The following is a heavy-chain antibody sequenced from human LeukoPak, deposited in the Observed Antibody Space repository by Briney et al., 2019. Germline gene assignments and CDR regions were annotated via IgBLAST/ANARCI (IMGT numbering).Heavy chain of an antibody. D-gene: IGHD1/OR15-1a*01. J-gene: IGHJ5*02. CDR1: GGSISSYY. CDR2: IYYSGST. V-gene: IGHV4-30-4*01. CDR3: ARDSSITGTDSNWFDP. Sequence: SETLSLTCTVSGGSISSYYWSWIRQPPGKGLEWIGYIYYSGSTYYNPSLKSRVTISVDTSKNQFSLKLSSVTAADTAVYYCARDSSITGTDSNWFDPWGQGTLVTVSS.